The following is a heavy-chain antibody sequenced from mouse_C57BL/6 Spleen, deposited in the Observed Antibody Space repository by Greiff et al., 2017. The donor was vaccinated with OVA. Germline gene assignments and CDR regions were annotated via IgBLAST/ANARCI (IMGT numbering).Heavy chain of an antibody. V-gene: IGHV1-22*01. CDR3: ARVYDYDEGWFAY. J-gene: IGHJ3*01. CDR2: INPNNGGT. CDR1: GYTFTDYN. Sequence: VQLKESGPELVKPGASVKMSCKASGYTFTDYNMHWVKQSHGKSLEWIGYINPNNGGTSYNQKFKGKATLTVNKSSSTAYMELRSLTSEDSAVYYCARVYDYDEGWFAYWGQGTLVTVSA. D-gene: IGHD2-4*01.